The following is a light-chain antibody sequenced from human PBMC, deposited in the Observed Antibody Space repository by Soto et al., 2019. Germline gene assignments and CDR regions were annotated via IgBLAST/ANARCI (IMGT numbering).Light chain of an antibody. J-gene: IGLJ2*01. CDR2: GNS. Sequence: QCVLTQPPSGSGSPGRRGTISCTGSSSNIGAGYDVHWYQQLPGTAPKLLIYGNSNRPSGVPDRFSGSKSGTSASLAITGLQAEDEADYYCQSYDSSLSGSSVVFGGGTQLTVL. CDR3: QSYDSSLSGSSVV. CDR1: SSNIGAGYD. V-gene: IGLV1-40*01.